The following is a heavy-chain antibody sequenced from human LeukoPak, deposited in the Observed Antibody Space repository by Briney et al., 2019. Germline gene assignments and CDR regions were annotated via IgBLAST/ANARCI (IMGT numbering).Heavy chain of an antibody. CDR1: GGSISSSNW. CDR2: IYHGGNT. V-gene: IGHV4-4*02. J-gene: IGHJ4*02. Sequence: SGTLSLTCAVSGGSISSSNWWSWVRQPPGKGLEWIGEIYHGGNTNYNPSLKSRVTISVDKSKNQFSLKLSSVTAADTAVYYCAISTAWRYYFDYWSQGTLVTVSS. D-gene: IGHD5-18*01. CDR3: AISTAWRYYFDY.